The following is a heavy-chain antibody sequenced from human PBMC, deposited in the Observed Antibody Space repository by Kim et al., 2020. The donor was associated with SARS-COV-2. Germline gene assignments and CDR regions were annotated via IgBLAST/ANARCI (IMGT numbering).Heavy chain of an antibody. D-gene: IGHD3-10*01. J-gene: IGHJ6*02. CDR1: GGSISRYY. CDR3: AKYSGSASYFYYYGMDV. CDR2: IHYSGST. V-gene: IGHV4-59*08. Sequence: SETLSLTYTVSGGSISRYYWSWIRQPPGKGLEWIGYIHYSGSTTCIPSLKSRVTMSVDTSKNRFSLRLSSVTAADTAVYYCAKYSGSASYFYYYGMDVWGQGTTVTVSS.